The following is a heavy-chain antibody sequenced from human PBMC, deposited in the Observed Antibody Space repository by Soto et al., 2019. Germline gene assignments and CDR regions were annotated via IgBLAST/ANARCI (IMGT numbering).Heavy chain of an antibody. CDR1: GGSISSSSYY. J-gene: IGHJ4*02. CDR2: IYYSGST. D-gene: IGHD3-22*01. CDR3: ARHFHVYYYDSSGYLGY. V-gene: IGHV4-39*01. Sequence: PSETLSLTCTVSGGSISSSSYYWGWIRQPPGKGLEWIGSIYYSGSTYYNPSLKSRVTISVDTSKNQFSLKLSSVTAADTAVYYCARHFHVYYYDSSGYLGYWGQGTLVTVSS.